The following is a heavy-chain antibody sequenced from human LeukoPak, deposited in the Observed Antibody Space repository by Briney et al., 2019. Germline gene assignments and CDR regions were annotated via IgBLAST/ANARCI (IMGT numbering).Heavy chain of an antibody. J-gene: IGHJ4*02. Sequence: TGGSLRLSCATSGFSFTDYPMNWVRQAPGKGLEWISNIRTTAEGAKYAYYADSVKGRVTISRDNAKNSLYLQMGSLRAEDTAIYYCAREWKYHDFWGQGTLVTVSS. CDR2: IRTTAEGAKYA. V-gene: IGHV3-21*05. CDR3: AREWKYHDF. CDR1: GFSFTDYP. D-gene: IGHD2-2*01.